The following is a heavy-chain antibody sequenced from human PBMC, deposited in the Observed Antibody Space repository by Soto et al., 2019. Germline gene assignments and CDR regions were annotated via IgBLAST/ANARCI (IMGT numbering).Heavy chain of an antibody. V-gene: IGHV4-59*01. CDR3: ARYYDNSGSLDY. D-gene: IGHD3-22*01. CDR1: GGSISSYY. J-gene: IGHJ4*02. CDR2: IYYSGST. Sequence: SETLSLTCTVSGGSISSYYWSWSRQPPGKGLEWIGYIYYSGSTNYNPSLKSRVTISVDTSKNQFSLKLSSVTAADTAVYLCARYYDNSGSLDYWGQGTLVTVSS.